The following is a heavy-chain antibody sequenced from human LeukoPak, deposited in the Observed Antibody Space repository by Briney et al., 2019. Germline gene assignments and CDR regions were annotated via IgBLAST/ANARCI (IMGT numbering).Heavy chain of an antibody. CDR1: GFTFTNYA. V-gene: IGHV3-23*01. CDR2: LSPSGADT. Sequence: GGSLRLSCAASGFTFTNYAMNWVRQAPGKGLEWVSTLSPSGADTYYADSVKGRFTISRDISKNTLYLQMNSLRAEDTAVYYCARRAYNWGAFDFWGQGTMVTVSS. J-gene: IGHJ3*01. CDR3: ARRAYNWGAFDF. D-gene: IGHD5-24*01.